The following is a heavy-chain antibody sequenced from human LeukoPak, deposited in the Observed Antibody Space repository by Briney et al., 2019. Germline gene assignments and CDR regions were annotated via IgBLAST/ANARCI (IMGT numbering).Heavy chain of an antibody. V-gene: IGHV2-5*02. CDR3: AHRHQSGFYSNYAWNWFDP. J-gene: IGHJ5*02. CDR2: IYWDDDK. CDR1: GFSLSTSGVG. Sequence: SGPTLVNPTQTLTLTCTFSGFSLSTSGVGVGWIRQPPGKALEWLALIYWDDDKRHSPSLKSRLTITKDTSKNQVVLTMTNMDPVDTATYYCAHRHQSGFYSNYAWNWFDPWGQGTLVTVSS. D-gene: IGHD4-11*01.